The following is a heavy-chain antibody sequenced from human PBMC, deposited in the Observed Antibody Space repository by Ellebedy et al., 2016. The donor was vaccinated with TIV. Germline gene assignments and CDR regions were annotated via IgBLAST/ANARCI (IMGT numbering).Heavy chain of an antibody. V-gene: IGHV4-4*08. J-gene: IGHJ6*03. D-gene: IGHD2-2*01. Sequence: SETLSLTCTVSGGFISGYYWSWIRQPPGKGLEWIGHIYSSGSTFYNPSLKSRVSISVDTTKNQFSLRLASVTAADTAVYYCARDGTVLVPAADMDVWGKGTTVTVSS. CDR1: GGFISGYY. CDR2: IYSSGST. CDR3: ARDGTVLVPAADMDV.